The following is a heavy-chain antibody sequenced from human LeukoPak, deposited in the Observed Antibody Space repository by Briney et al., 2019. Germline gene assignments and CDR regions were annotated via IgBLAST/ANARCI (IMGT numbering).Heavy chain of an antibody. J-gene: IGHJ4*02. CDR2: IWYDGSNK. V-gene: IGHV3-33*01. CDR1: GFTFSSYG. D-gene: IGHD3-16*01. CDR3: ARGGLRLGEKPQDY. Sequence: GGSLRLSCAASGFTFSSYGMHWVRQAPGKGLEWVAVIWYDGSNKYYADSVKGRFTISRDNSKNTLYLQMNSLRAEDTAVYYCARGGLRLGEKPQDYWGQGTLVTVSS.